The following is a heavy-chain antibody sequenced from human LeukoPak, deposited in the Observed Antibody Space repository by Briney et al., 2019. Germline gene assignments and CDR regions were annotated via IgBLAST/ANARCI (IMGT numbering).Heavy chain of an antibody. V-gene: IGHV1-58*02. Sequence: GASVKVSCKASGFTFSRSAMQWVRQARGQRLEWIGWIVVGSGNANYAQKFQERVTITRDMSTSTAYMELSGLRSEDTAVYYCARVVAYYYGMDVWGQGTTVTVSS. J-gene: IGHJ6*02. D-gene: IGHD5-12*01. CDR1: GFTFSRSA. CDR2: IVVGSGNA. CDR3: ARVVAYYYGMDV.